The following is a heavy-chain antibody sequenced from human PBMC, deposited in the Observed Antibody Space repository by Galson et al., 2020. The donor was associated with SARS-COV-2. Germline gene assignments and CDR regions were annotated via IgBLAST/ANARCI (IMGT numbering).Heavy chain of an antibody. CDR3: AKEYTHYSDSGPYGMDV. D-gene: IGHD3-22*01. V-gene: IGHV3-30*02. J-gene: IGHJ6*02. CDR1: GFTFSSYG. CDR2: IRYDGSHK. Sequence: GETLKISCAASGFTFSSYGMHWVRQAPGKGLEWVAFIRYDGSHKYYGDSVKGRFTISRDNSKNTLDLQMNNLRAGDTAVYYCAKEYTHYSDSGPYGMDVWGQGTTVTVSS.